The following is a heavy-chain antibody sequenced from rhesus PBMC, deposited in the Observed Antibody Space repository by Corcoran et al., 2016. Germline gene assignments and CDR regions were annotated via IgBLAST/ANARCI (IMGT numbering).Heavy chain of an antibody. V-gene: IGHV4-65*01. CDR3: ASEVAAGQNV. CDR1: GGSISSSNW. D-gene: IGHD6-13*01. Sequence: QVRLQESGPGLVKPSESLSLTCAVSGGSISSSNWWSWIRKPQGKGLELIGYISGSSGSTYYNPYPKSRVTITTDTSKNQFSLKLSSGTAADTAVYYCASEVAAGQNVWGQGVLVNVSS. J-gene: IGHJ4*01. CDR2: ISGSSGST.